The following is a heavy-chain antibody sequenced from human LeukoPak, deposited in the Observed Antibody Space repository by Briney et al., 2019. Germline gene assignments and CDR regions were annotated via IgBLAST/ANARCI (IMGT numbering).Heavy chain of an antibody. J-gene: IGHJ4*02. D-gene: IGHD3-22*01. Sequence: SETLSLTCTVSGGYLSNYYWSWIRQPPGKGLEWIGYIYYSGSTNYNPSLKSRVTISVDTSKNQFSLKLSSVTAADTAVYYCARVPMPYDSSGYYHYYFDYWGQGTLVTVSS. V-gene: IGHV4-59*01. CDR1: GGYLSNYY. CDR3: ARVPMPYDSSGYYHYYFDY. CDR2: IYYSGST.